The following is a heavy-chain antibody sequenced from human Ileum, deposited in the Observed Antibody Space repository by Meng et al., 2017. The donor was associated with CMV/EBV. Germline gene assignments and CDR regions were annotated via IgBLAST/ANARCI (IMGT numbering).Heavy chain of an antibody. V-gene: IGHV4-30-4*01. D-gene: IGHD6-6*01. CDR2: IHDSGST. CDR3: ARVWGIAVRPLDY. CDR1: GDSISSRHYY. J-gene: IGHJ4*02. Sequence: LHHRGPHLVKPYTTLSPSCIVSGDSISSRHYYWSWIRQTPGKGLEWIGHIHDSGSTYYNPSLQSRVTISVDTSKNQFSLKLSSVTAADTAVYYCARVWGIAVRPLDYRGQGTLVTVSS.